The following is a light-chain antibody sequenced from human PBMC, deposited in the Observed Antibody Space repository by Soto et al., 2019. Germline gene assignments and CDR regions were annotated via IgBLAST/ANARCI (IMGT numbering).Light chain of an antibody. CDR3: AAWDDSLNGVV. CDR2: SDN. CDR1: SSNIGSNA. V-gene: IGLV1-44*01. Sequence: QAVVTQPPSASGTPGERVTISCSGSSSNIGSNAVNWYQQLPKTAPKLLIYSDNQRPSGVPDRFSGSRSGTSASLAISGLQSEHEADYYCAAWDDSLNGVVFGGGTKLTVL. J-gene: IGLJ2*01.